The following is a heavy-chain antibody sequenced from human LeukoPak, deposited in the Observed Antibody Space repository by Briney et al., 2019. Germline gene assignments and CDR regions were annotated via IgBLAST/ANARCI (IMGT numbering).Heavy chain of an antibody. J-gene: IGHJ4*02. CDR1: GFTFDDYG. D-gene: IGHD3-22*01. CDR2: INWNGGST. CDR3: ARASSDYYDSSGYSY. V-gene: IGHV3-20*04. Sequence: GGSLRLSCAASGFTFDDYGMSWVRQAPGKGLEWVSGINWNGGSTGHADSVKGRFTISRDNAKNSLYLQMDSLRAEDTALYYCARASSDYYDSSGYSYWGQGTLVTVSS.